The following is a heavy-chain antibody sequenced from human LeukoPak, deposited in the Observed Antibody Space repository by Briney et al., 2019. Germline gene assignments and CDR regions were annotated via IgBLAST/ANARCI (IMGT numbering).Heavy chain of an antibody. CDR3: ARYTSSSGYYYYYMDV. V-gene: IGHV4-30-4*08. J-gene: IGHJ6*03. D-gene: IGHD6-6*01. Sequence: PSETLSLTCTVSGGSISSGNYYWSWIRQPPGKGLEWIGYIYYSGRTYYNPSLKSRVTISVDTYKNQFSLILSSVTAADTAVYYCARYTSSSGYYYYYMDVWGKGTTVTVSS. CDR1: GGSISSGNYY. CDR2: IYYSGRT.